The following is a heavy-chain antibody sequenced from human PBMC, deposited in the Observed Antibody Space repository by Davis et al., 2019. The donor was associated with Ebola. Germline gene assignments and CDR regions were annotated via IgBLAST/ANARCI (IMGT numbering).Heavy chain of an antibody. D-gene: IGHD6-6*01. CDR1: GGTFSSYA. CDR3: ARGRWVAARWFDP. J-gene: IGHJ5*02. V-gene: IGHV1-8*02. CDR2: INPNSGST. Sequence: ASVKVSCKASGGTFSSYAISWVRQAPGQGLEWMGWINPNSGSTGYAQKFQGRVTMTRNTSISTAYMELGSLRFEDTAVYYCARGRWVAARWFDPWGQGTLVTVSS.